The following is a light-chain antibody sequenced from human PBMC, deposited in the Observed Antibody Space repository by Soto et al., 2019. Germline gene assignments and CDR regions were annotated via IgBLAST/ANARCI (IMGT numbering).Light chain of an antibody. CDR1: QSISSW. CDR3: QQYNTYWT. CDR2: KAS. J-gene: IGKJ1*01. V-gene: IGKV1-5*03. Sequence: DIQMTQSPSTLSASVGDRVTITCRASQSISSWLAWYQQKPGKAPKLLIYKASTLERGVPSRFSGSGSGTEFTLTISSLQPDDFATYYCQQYNTYWTFGQGTTVDIK.